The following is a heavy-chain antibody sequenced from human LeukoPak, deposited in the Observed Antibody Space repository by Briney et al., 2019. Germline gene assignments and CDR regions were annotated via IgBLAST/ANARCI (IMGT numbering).Heavy chain of an antibody. CDR3: ASVNVVVPAAARDYYYYGMDV. V-gene: IGHV3-53*04. J-gene: IGHJ6*02. Sequence: GGSLRLSCAASGFTVSSNYMSWVRQAPGKGLEWVSVIYSGGSTYYADSVKGRFTISRHNSKNTLYLQMNSLRAEDTAVYYCASVNVVVPAAARDYYYYGMDVWGQGTTVTVSS. CDR2: IYSGGST. CDR1: GFTVSSNY. D-gene: IGHD2-2*01.